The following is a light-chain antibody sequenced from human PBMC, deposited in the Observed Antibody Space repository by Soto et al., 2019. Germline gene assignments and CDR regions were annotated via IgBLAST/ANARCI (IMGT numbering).Light chain of an antibody. Sequence: QSVLTQPPSASGSPGQSVTISCTGTSSDVGGYNYVSWYQQHPGKAPKLMIYDVNKRPSGVPDRFSGSKSGNTASLTVSGLQAEDEADYYCRSYAGSDNVGVFGTGTKLTVL. J-gene: IGLJ1*01. CDR3: RSYAGSDNVGV. CDR2: DVN. CDR1: SSDVGGYNY. V-gene: IGLV2-8*01.